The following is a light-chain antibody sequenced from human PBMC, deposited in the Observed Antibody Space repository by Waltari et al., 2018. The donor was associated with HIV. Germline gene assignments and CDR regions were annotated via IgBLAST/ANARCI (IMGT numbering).Light chain of an antibody. CDR3: SSYTSSSTHV. CDR2: EVN. V-gene: IGLV2-14*03. Sequence: QSALTQPASVSASPGQSITISCTGTSSDVGASNYVSWYRQHPGEDPKVIIYEVNRRPSGVSNRFTASKSGNTASLAISGLQPEDEADYFCSSYTSSSTHVFGPGTKVTVL. CDR1: SSDVGASNY. J-gene: IGLJ1*01.